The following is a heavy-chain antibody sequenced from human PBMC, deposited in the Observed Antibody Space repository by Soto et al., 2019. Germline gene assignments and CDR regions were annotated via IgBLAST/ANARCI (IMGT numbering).Heavy chain of an antibody. CDR1: GYTFTSYG. CDR2: IFPIFGTA. D-gene: IGHD4-17*01. V-gene: IGHV1-69*05. Sequence: ASVKVSCKASGYTFTSYGISWVRQAPGQGLEWMGGIFPIFGTANYAQKFQGRVTITRDTSASTAYMELSSLRSEDTAVYYCARTVGYYYGMDVWGRGTTVTVSS. CDR3: ARTVGYYYGMDV. J-gene: IGHJ6*02.